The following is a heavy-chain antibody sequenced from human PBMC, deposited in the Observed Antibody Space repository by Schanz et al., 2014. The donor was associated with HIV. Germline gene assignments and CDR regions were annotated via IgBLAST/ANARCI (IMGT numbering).Heavy chain of an antibody. CDR2: ISHTGIT. CDR1: GGSFSGYY. V-gene: IGHV4-34*01. J-gene: IGHJ5*02. D-gene: IGHD3-16*01. CDR3: ARGFLMGRDYDYILGSSRYAAWFDP. Sequence: QVRLQQWGAGLLKSSETLSLTCAVYGGSFSGYYWSWIRQSPEKGLEWIGDISHTGITNYNPSLESRVNISADSSKNQFSLRPPAVTAADTALYYCARGFLMGRDYDYILGSSRYAAWFDPWGQGTLVTVSS.